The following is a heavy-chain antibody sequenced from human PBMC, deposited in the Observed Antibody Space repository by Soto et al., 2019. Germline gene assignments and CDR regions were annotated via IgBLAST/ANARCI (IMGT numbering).Heavy chain of an antibody. CDR3: SRSLNS. CDR2: VNSDESTT. CDR1: GFTFSSYW. J-gene: IGHJ4*02. Sequence: VQLVASGGGLVQPGGSLRLSCAASGFTFSSYWMHWVRQGPGKGLVWVSRVNSDESTTSYADPVKGRFTISRDNAKNTLYLQMSSLRVEDTALYYCSRSLNSWGQGTLVTVSS. V-gene: IGHV3-74*01.